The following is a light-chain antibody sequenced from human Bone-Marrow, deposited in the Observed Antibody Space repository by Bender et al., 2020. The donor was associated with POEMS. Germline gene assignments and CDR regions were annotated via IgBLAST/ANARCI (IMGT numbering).Light chain of an antibody. V-gene: IGLV2-14*01. CDR3: CSYSGSDTFVV. J-gene: IGLJ2*01. CDR2: EVS. CDR1: SSDIGGYYS. Sequence: QSALTQPASVSGSPGQSITISCTGTSSDIGGYYSVSWYQQLPGKAPKLVIYEVSSRPSGLSNRFSGSKSGNTASLTISGLQAEDEADYYCCSYSGSDTFVVFGGGTKLTVL.